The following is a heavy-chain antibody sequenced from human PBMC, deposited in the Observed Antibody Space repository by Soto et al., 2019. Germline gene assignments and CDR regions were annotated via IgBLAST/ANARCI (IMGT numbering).Heavy chain of an antibody. CDR3: AKASAPGGTYFPLWF. V-gene: IGHV3-23*01. D-gene: IGHD1-26*01. Sequence: GGSLRLSCAASGFTFSSYGMSWVRQAPGKGLEWVSSISGSGGSTYYADSVKGRFTISRDNSRNTLYLQMNSLRAEDTAVYYCAKASAPGGTYFPLWFWGQGTLVTVSS. CDR1: GFTFSSYG. CDR2: ISGSGGST. J-gene: IGHJ4*02.